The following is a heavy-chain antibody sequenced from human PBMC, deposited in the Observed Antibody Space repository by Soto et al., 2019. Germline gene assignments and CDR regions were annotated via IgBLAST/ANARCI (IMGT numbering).Heavy chain of an antibody. CDR3: TTGRYYDILTGYHNVDY. V-gene: IGHV3-15*01. J-gene: IGHJ4*02. CDR1: GFNLSHPW. CDR2: IKSKTDGGTA. D-gene: IGHD3-9*01. Sequence: GGSLRPSCVASGFNLSHPWMTWVRQAAGKGLEWVGRIKSKTDGGTADYAAPVKGRATISRDDSKNTVYLQMNSLKTEDTAVYYCTTGRYYDILTGYHNVDYWGQGALVTVSS.